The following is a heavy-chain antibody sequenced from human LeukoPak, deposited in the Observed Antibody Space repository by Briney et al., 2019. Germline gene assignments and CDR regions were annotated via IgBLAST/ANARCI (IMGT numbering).Heavy chain of an antibody. V-gene: IGHV3-30-3*01. D-gene: IGHD3-9*01. Sequence: GGSLRLSCAAYGFTFSSYAMHLVRQAPGKGLEWVAVISYDGSNKYYADSVKGRFTISRDNSKNTLYLQMNSLRAEDTAVYYCARDSRLRYFDWLYADAFDIWGQGTMVTVSS. CDR2: ISYDGSNK. J-gene: IGHJ3*02. CDR3: ARDSRLRYFDWLYADAFDI. CDR1: GFTFSSYA.